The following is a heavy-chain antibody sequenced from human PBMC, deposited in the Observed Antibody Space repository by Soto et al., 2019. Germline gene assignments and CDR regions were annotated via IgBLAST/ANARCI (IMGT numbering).Heavy chain of an antibody. CDR2: ISGSGGST. CDR1: GFTFSSYA. V-gene: IGHV3-23*01. CDR3: AKDRTSGYDLVGAYPFDY. Sequence: GGSLRLSCAASGFTFSSYAMSWVRQAPGKGLEWVSAISGSGGSTYYADSVKGRFTISRDNSKNTLYLQMNSLRAEDTAVYYCAKDRTSGYDLVGAYPFDYWGQGTLVTVSS. J-gene: IGHJ4*02. D-gene: IGHD5-12*01.